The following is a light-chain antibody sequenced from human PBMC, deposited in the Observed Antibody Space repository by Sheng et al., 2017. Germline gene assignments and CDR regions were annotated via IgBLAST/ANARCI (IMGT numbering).Light chain of an antibody. J-gene: IGKJ2*01. V-gene: IGKV3-11*01. Sequence: EIVLTQSPVTLSLSPGERATLSCRASQSISRSLAWYHHRPGQAPRLLIYDISNRATGVPARFTGSGSGTDFTLTISNLEPEDFALYYCHQRSTWPPDTFGQGTKLEIK. CDR2: DIS. CDR1: QSISRS. CDR3: HQRSTWPPDT.